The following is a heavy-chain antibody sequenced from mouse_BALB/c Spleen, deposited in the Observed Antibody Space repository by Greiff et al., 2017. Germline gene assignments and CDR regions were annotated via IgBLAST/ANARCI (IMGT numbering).Heavy chain of an antibody. V-gene: IGHV14-3*02. CDR1: GFNIKDPY. CDR3: ASLSTMIREDY. Sequence: VQLQQSGVELVKPGASVKLSCTASGFNIKDPYMHWVKQRPEQGLEWIGRIDPANGNTKYDPKFPGKATITANTSSNTACLQLSSLTSEEAAVYYCASLSTMIREDYWGQGTTLTVSA. D-gene: IGHD2-4*01. J-gene: IGHJ2*01. CDR2: IDPANGNT.